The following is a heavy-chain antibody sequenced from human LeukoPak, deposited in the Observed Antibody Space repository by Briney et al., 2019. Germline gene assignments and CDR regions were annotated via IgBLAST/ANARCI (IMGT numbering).Heavy chain of an antibody. Sequence: SQTLSLTCTVSGGSISSGDYYWSWIRQPPGKGLEWIGYIYYSGSTYYNPSLKSRVTISVDTSKNQFSLKLSSVTAADTAVYYCASAHRYCSSTSCPYYYYYMDVWGKGTTVTVSS. D-gene: IGHD2-2*01. J-gene: IGHJ6*03. V-gene: IGHV4-30-4*08. CDR3: ASAHRYCSSTSCPYYYYYMDV. CDR2: IYYSGST. CDR1: GGSISSGDYY.